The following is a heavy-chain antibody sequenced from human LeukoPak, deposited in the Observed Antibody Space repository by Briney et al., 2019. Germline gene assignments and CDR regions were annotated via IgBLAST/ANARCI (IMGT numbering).Heavy chain of an antibody. CDR3: ARNPANCSGGSCFPRQFYYYMDV. D-gene: IGHD2-15*01. CDR2: IYYSGST. Sequence: SETLSLTCTVSGGSISGYDWSWIRQPPGKGLEWIGYIYYSGSTNYNPSLKSRVTISVDTSKNQSSLKLSSVTAADTAVYFCARNPANCSGGSCFPRQFYYYMDVWGKGTKVTVSS. CDR1: GGSISGYD. V-gene: IGHV4-59*01. J-gene: IGHJ6*03.